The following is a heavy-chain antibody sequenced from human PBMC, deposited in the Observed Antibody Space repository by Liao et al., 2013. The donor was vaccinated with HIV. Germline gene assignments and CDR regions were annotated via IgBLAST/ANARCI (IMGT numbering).Heavy chain of an antibody. Sequence: QLQLQESGPGLVKPSETLSLTCTVSGASISTSSYYWGWIRQPPGKGLEWIGSIYYSGSTYYNPSLQSRLTMSVDASKNQFSLKLNSVTAADTAVYFCATEDGSGKYFPFYFASWGQGTLVTVSS. CDR1: GASISTSSYY. D-gene: IGHD3-10*01. J-gene: IGHJ4*02. CDR2: IYYSGST. CDR3: ATEDGSGKYFPFYFAS. V-gene: IGHV4-39*07.